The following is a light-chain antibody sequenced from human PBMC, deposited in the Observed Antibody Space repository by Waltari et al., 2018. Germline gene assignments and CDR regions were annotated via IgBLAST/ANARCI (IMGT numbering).Light chain of an antibody. Sequence: QSVLTQPPSASGTPGQRVTISCSGRASNIGGNVVNWYQQFPGKAPKLVIYRNDERPSGVPDRFSGYKSGTSASLAISGLQSEDEADYYCAAWDDSPNGHWVFGGGTKVTVL. CDR3: AAWDDSPNGHWV. V-gene: IGLV1-44*01. J-gene: IGLJ3*02. CDR1: ASNIGGNV. CDR2: RND.